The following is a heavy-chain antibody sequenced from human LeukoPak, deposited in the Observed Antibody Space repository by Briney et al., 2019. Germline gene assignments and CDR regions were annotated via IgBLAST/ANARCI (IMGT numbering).Heavy chain of an antibody. CDR3: ARVEEVRGGITSFDY. Sequence: GASVKASCKASGYTFTSYAISWVRQAPGQGLEWMGWISAYNGNTNYAQKVQGRVTVTTDTSTSTAYMELRSLTSDDTAVYYCARVEEVRGGITSFDYWGQGTLVTVSS. CDR1: GYTFTSYA. CDR2: ISAYNGNT. V-gene: IGHV1-18*01. D-gene: IGHD3-10*01. J-gene: IGHJ4*02.